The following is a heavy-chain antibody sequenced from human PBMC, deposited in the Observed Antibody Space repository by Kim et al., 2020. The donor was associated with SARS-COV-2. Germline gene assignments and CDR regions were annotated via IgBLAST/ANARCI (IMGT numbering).Heavy chain of an antibody. D-gene: IGHD1-1*01. J-gene: IGHJ3*02. CDR2: IRSKANSYAT. CDR3: TRVPATTLAFWDAFDI. V-gene: IGHV3-73*01. Sequence: GGSLRLSCAASGFTFSGSAIHWVRQASGKGLAWVGRIRSKANSYATAYAASVRGRFTISRDDSQNTAYLQMNNLKTEDTAVYYCTRVPATTLAFWDAFDIWGRGTMVTVSS. CDR1: GFTFSGSA.